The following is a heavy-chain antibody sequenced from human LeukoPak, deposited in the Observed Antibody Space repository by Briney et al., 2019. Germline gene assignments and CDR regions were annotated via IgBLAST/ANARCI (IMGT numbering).Heavy chain of an antibody. CDR2: INAGNGNT. Sequence: ASVKVSCKASGYTFTSYAMHWVRQAPGQRLEWMGWINAGNGNTKYSQKFQGRVTITRDTSASTAYMELSSLRSEDTAVYYCARLKYCSGGSCYLFDYWGQGTLVTVSS. V-gene: IGHV1-3*01. D-gene: IGHD2-15*01. J-gene: IGHJ4*02. CDR3: ARLKYCSGGSCYLFDY. CDR1: GYTFTSYA.